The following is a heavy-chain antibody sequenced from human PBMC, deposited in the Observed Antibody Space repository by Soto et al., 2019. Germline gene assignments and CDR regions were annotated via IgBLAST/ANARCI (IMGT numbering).Heavy chain of an antibody. CDR2: IYYSGSP. Sequence: SETLSLTCTVSGGSISSYYWSWIRQPPGKGLEWIGYIYYSGSPNYNPPLKSRATISVDTPKNQFSLKLSSVTAADTAVYYCARTTYYYDSSGYYYHYYYYGMDVWGQGTTVIFSS. V-gene: IGHV4-59*01. CDR3: ARTTYYYDSSGYYYHYYYYGMDV. J-gene: IGHJ6*02. D-gene: IGHD3-22*01. CDR1: GGSISSYY.